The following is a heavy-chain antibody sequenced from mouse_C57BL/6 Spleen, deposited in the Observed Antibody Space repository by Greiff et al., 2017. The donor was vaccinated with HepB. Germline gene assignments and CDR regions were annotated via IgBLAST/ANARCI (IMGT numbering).Heavy chain of an antibody. CDR2: ISDGGSYT. V-gene: IGHV5-4*01. CDR1: GFTFSSYA. CDR3: ARDYDYDGASWFAY. Sequence: EVQVVESGGGLVKPGGSLKLSCAASGFTFSSYAMSWVRQTPEKRLEWVATISDGGSYTYYPDNVKGRFTISRDNAKNNLYLQMSHLKSEDTAMYYCARDYDYDGASWFAYWGQGTLVTVSA. J-gene: IGHJ3*01. D-gene: IGHD2-4*01.